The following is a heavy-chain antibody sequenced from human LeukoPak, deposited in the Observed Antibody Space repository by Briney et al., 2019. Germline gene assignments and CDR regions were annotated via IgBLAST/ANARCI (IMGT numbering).Heavy chain of an antibody. Sequence: SETLSLTCTVSGGSISSYYWSWIRQPAGKGLEWIGSIYYSGSTYYNPSLKGRGTMSVDTSNNQFSLKLTSATATDTAVYYCVRLFYYDSRGPPSWGQGTLVTVSS. CDR2: IYYSGST. CDR3: VRLFYYDSRGPPS. D-gene: IGHD3-22*01. CDR1: GGSISSYY. J-gene: IGHJ5*02. V-gene: IGHV4-59*04.